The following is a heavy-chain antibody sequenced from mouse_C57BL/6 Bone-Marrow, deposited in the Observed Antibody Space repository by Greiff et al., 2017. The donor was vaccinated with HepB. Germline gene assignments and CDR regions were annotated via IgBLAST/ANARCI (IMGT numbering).Heavy chain of an antibody. Sequence: EVKVVESGGGLVKPGGSLKLSCAASGFTFSSYTMSWVRQTPEKRLEWVATISGGGGNTYYPDSVKGRFTISRDNAKNTLYLQMSSLRSEDTALYYCARQNGFNYYAMDYWGQGTSVTVSS. CDR2: ISGGGGNT. J-gene: IGHJ4*01. CDR1: GFTFSSYT. V-gene: IGHV5-9*01. CDR3: ARQNGFNYYAMDY. D-gene: IGHD2-2*01.